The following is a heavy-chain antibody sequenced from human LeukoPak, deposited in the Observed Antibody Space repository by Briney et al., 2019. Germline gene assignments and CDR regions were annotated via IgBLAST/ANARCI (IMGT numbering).Heavy chain of an antibody. J-gene: IGHJ4*02. CDR1: GFTFSSYA. CDR3: AKSSKWLLYSSGWFFDY. V-gene: IGHV3-23*01. Sequence: PGGSLRLSCAASGFTFSSYAMSWVRQAPGKGLEWVSAISGSGGSTYYADSVKGRFTISRDNSENTLYLQMNSLRAEDTAVYYCAKSSKWLLYSSGWFFDYWGQGTLVTVSS. CDR2: ISGSGGST. D-gene: IGHD6-19*01.